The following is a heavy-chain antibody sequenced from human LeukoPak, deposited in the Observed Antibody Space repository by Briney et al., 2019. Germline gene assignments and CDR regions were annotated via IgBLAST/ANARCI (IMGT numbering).Heavy chain of an antibody. J-gene: IGHJ6*03. Sequence: PGGSLRLSCAASGFTFSSYWMHWVRQVPGEGLVWVSRINTDGSSLNYADSVKGRFNISRDNAKNTLYLHMSSLRAEDSAVYYCARDMGGIVGFYYFYMDVWGKGTTVTVSS. CDR1: GFTFSSYW. D-gene: IGHD3-16*02. CDR2: INTDGSSL. CDR3: ARDMGGIVGFYYFYMDV. V-gene: IGHV3-74*01.